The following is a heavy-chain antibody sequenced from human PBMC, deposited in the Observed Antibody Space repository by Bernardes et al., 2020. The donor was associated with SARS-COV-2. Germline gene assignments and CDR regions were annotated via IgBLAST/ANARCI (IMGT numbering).Heavy chain of an antibody. CDR2: ISYDGTNI. CDR3: TREPDHIGVAGPPGY. CDR1: GFTFRTYA. Sequence: GGSLRLSCAASGFTFRTYAMKWFRQAPGKGPEWVALISYDGTNIFYADSVKGRFTISRDNSKNTLYLQMNSLRVEDTAVYYCTREPDHIGVAGPPGYWGHGTLVTVSS. D-gene: IGHD6-19*01. J-gene: IGHJ4*01. V-gene: IGHV3-30-3*01.